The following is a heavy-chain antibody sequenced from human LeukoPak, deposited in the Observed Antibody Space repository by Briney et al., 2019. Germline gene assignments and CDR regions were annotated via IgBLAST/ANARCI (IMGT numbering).Heavy chain of an antibody. J-gene: IGHJ4*02. D-gene: IGHD2-2*01. CDR3: ARYCSSTKCPFDY. CDR1: GGSISRGFYY. CDR2: IHHSGTT. Sequence: SQTLSLTCTVSGGSISRGFYYWSWIRQRPGKGLEWVGYIHHSGTTFYSPSLKSRSTISMDRSNNEFSLRLRAVTDADTAVYFCARYCSSTKCPFDYWGQGTPVTVSS. V-gene: IGHV4-31*03.